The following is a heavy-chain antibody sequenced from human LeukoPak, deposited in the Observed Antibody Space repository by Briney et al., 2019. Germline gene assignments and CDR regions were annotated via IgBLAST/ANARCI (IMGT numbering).Heavy chain of an antibody. CDR1: GYTFTGYY. D-gene: IGHD1-26*01. V-gene: IGHV1-2*02. CDR3: ARDSGSYLFDY. Sequence: ASVKVSCKASGYTFTGYYMHWVRQAPGQGLEWMGWINPNSGGTNYAQKFQGRVTMTTDTSTSTAYMELRSLRSDDTAVYYCARDSGSYLFDYWGQGTLVTVSS. J-gene: IGHJ4*02. CDR2: INPNSGGT.